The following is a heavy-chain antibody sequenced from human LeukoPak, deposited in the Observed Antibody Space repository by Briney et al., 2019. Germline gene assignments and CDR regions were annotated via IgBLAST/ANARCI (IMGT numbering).Heavy chain of an antibody. V-gene: IGHV3-23*01. CDR3: AKTRYGRMYQLPSDY. D-gene: IGHD2-2*01. CDR1: GFTFSSYA. Sequence: GGSLRLSCAASGFTFSSYAMSWVRQAPGKGLEWVSAISGSGGSTYYADSVKGRFTISRDNSKNTLYLQMNSLRAEDTVVYHCAKTRYGRMYQLPSDYWGQGTLVTVSS. J-gene: IGHJ4*02. CDR2: ISGSGGST.